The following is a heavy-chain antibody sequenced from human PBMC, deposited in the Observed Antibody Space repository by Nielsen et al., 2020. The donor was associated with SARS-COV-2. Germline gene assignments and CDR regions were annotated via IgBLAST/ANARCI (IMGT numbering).Heavy chain of an antibody. CDR1: GFTFSDSY. J-gene: IGHJ4*02. CDR3: ARDRGGPDY. V-gene: IGHV3-11*05. CDR2: ISSGSGYT. D-gene: IGHD3-10*01. Sequence: GESLKISCAASGFTFSDSYMTWIRQAPGQGLEWVSYISSGSGYTTYADSVKGQFTISRDNAENTLYLEMNSLRVEDTAVYYCARDRGGPDYWGQGTLVTVSS.